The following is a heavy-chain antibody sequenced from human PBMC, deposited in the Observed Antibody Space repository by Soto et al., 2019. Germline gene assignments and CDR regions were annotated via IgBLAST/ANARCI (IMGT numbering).Heavy chain of an antibody. CDR1: GFTFSSYW. Sequence: EVQLLESGGGLVQPGGSLRLSCAASGFTFSSYWMHWVRQAPGKGLVWVSRINSDGSSTSYADSVKGRFTISRDNAKNTLYLQMNSLRAEDTAVYYCARVGRDYYDSSGYPDAFDIWGQGTMVTVSS. V-gene: IGHV3-74*02. CDR2: INSDGSST. D-gene: IGHD3-22*01. J-gene: IGHJ3*02. CDR3: ARVGRDYYDSSGYPDAFDI.